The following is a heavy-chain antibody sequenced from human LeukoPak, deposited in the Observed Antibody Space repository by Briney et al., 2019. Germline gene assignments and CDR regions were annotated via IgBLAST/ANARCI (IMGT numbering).Heavy chain of an antibody. CDR3: ARDLSSVGPDY. V-gene: IGHV3-33*01. J-gene: IGHJ4*02. CDR1: GFTFSNYG. Sequence: GRSLGLSCAASGFTFSNYGMHWVRQAPGKGLEWVAIIWYDGSKKFYADSVKGRYIISRDNSKNTLYLQMNSLRAEDSAVYYCARDLSSVGPDYWGQGTLVTVSS. CDR2: IWYDGSKK.